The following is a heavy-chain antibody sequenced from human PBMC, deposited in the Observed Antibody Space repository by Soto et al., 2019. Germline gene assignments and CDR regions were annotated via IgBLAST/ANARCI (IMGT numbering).Heavy chain of an antibody. CDR2: IYYSGST. J-gene: IGHJ3*02. Sequence: QVQLQESGPGLVKPSQTLSLTCTVSGGSISSGGYYWSWIRQQPGKGLEWIGYIYYSGSTYYNPSLKSRVTISVDTSKNQFSLKLSSVTAADTAVYYCARDNWNYGTVAFDIWGQGTMVTVSS. CDR3: ARDNWNYGTVAFDI. D-gene: IGHD1-7*01. V-gene: IGHV4-31*03. CDR1: GGSISSGGYY.